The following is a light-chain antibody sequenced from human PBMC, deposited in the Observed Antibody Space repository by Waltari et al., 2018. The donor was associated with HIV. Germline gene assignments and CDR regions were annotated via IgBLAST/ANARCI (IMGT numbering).Light chain of an antibody. J-gene: IGLJ3*02. V-gene: IGLV7-46*01. CDR2: ETS. CDR3: LLSYSRARV. CDR1: TGAVTRGHF. Sequence: QAVVTQAPSLTVSPGGTVTPTCGPSTGAVTRGHFPYWFQQKPGPAPRTLIYETSHNPAWPPARFSGSLLGGKAALTLAGAQPEDEADYYCLLSYSRARVFGGGTKLTV.